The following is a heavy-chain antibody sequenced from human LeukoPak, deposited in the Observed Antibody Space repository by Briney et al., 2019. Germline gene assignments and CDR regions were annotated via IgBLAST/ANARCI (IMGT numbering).Heavy chain of an antibody. Sequence: GGSLRLSCAASGFTFSSYAMSWVRQAPGKGLEWVSAISGSGGSTYYADSVKGRFTISRDNSKNTLYLQMNSLRAEDTAVYYCAKVSIAVAAYYYGMDVWGQGTTVTVSS. V-gene: IGHV3-23*01. CDR3: AKVSIAVAAYYYGMDV. J-gene: IGHJ6*02. D-gene: IGHD6-19*01. CDR2: ISGSGGST. CDR1: GFTFSSYA.